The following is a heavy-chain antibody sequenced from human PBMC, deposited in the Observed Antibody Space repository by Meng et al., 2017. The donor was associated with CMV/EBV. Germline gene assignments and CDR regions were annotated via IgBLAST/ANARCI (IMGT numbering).Heavy chain of an antibody. D-gene: IGHD3-22*01. CDR2: IYHSGST. CDR3: ARDLYYDSSGYGYFDL. J-gene: IGHJ2*01. CDR1: GYSISSGYY. Sequence: SETLSLTCTVSGYSISSGYYWGWIRQPPGKGLEWIGSIYHSGSTYYNPSLKSRVTISVDTSKNQFSLKLRSVTAADTAVYYCARDLYYDSSGYGYFDLWGRGTLVTVSS. V-gene: IGHV4-38-2*02.